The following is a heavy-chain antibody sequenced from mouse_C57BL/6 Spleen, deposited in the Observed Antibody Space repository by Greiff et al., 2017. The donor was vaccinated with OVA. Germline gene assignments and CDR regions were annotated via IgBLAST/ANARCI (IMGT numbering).Heavy chain of an antibody. CDR2: IRSKSNNYAT. J-gene: IGHJ3*01. D-gene: IGHD4-1*01. CDR3: VSPLPLMGFFAY. Sequence: DVMLVESGGGLVQPKGSLKLSCAASGFSFNTYAMNWVRQAPGKGLEWVARIRSKSNNYATYYADSVKDRFTISRDDSESMLYLQMNNLKTEDTAMYYCVSPLPLMGFFAYWGQGTLVTVSA. V-gene: IGHV10-1*01. CDR1: GFSFNTYA.